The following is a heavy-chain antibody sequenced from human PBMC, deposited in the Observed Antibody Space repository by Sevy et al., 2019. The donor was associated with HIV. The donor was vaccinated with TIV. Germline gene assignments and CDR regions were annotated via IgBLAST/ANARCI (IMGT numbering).Heavy chain of an antibody. V-gene: IGHV3-23*01. J-gene: IGHJ4*02. CDR2: ISGSGGST. D-gene: IGHD6-19*01. CDR1: GFTFSSYA. CDR3: AKERVNSSGWSPGHYFDY. Sequence: GGSLRLSCAASGFTFSSYAMSWVRQAPGKGLEWVSAISGSGGSTYYADSVKGRFTISRDNSKNTLYLQTNSLRAEDTAVYYCAKERVNSSGWSPGHYFDYWGQGTLVTVSS.